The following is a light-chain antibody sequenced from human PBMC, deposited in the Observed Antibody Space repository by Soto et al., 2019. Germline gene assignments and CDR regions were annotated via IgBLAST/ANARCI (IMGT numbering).Light chain of an antibody. J-gene: IGKJ5*01. CDR2: GAS. CDR3: QHYVSPPIT. V-gene: IGKV3-20*01. CDR1: QSVTSNY. Sequence: EIVLTQSPGTLSLSPGERATLSCRASQSVTSNYLAWYQQKPGQAPRLLVYGASSRATGISDRFSGSGSGTDVTLTISRLEPEDGAVYYCQHYVSPPITFGQGTRLEIK.